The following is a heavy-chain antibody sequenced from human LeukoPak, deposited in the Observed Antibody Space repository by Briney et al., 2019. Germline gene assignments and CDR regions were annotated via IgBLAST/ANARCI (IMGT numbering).Heavy chain of an antibody. CDR1: GFTFSSYA. Sequence: PGGSLRLSCAASGFTFSSYAMSWVRQAPGKGLEWVSAISGSGGSTYYADSVKGRFTISRDNSKNTLYLQMNGLRAEDTAVYYCAKGGIYSSSSPYYFDYWGQGTLVTVSS. D-gene: IGHD6-6*01. CDR2: ISGSGGST. CDR3: AKGGIYSSSSPYYFDY. V-gene: IGHV3-23*01. J-gene: IGHJ4*02.